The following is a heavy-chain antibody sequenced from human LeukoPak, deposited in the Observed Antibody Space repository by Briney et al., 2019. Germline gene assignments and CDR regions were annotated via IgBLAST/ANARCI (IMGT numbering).Heavy chain of an antibody. CDR3: AKDLVGATPEGAAFDI. J-gene: IGHJ3*02. V-gene: IGHV3-23*01. D-gene: IGHD1-26*01. Sequence: GGPRRPSFPASEFTFGGYALAGVGQPPGRGWGGFPAFSGSGGSTYYADSVKGRFTISRDNSKNTLYLQMNSLRAEDTAVYYCAKDLVGATPEGAAFDIWGQGTMVTASS. CDR2: FSGSGGST. CDR1: EFTFGGYA.